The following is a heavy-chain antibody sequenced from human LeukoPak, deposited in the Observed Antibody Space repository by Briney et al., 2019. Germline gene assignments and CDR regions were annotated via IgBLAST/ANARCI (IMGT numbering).Heavy chain of an antibody. V-gene: IGHV4-31*03. Sequence: SSETLSLTCTVSGGSISSGGYYWSWIRQHPGKGLEWIGYIYYSGSTYYNPSLKSRVTISVDTSKNQFSLKLSSVTAADTAVYYCARVKGYSYEGPFDYWGQGTLVTVSS. D-gene: IGHD5-18*01. CDR3: ARVKGYSYEGPFDY. J-gene: IGHJ4*02. CDR1: GGSISSGGYY. CDR2: IYYSGST.